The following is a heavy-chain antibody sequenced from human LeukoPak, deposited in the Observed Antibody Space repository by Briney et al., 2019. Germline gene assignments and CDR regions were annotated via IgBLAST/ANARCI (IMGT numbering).Heavy chain of an antibody. CDR3: AKDPTHLTNWNDDFDY. J-gene: IGHJ4*02. CDR2: ISGSGGST. V-gene: IGHV3-23*01. CDR1: GFTFSSYA. D-gene: IGHD1-20*01. Sequence: GGSLRLSCAASGFTFSSYAMSWVRQAPGKGLEWVSAISGSGGSTYYADSVKGRFTISRDNSKNTLYLQMNSLRAEDTAVYYCAKDPTHLTNWNDDFDYWGQGTLVTVSS.